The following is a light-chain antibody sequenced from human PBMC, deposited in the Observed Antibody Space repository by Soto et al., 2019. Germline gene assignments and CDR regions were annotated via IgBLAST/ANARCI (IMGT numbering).Light chain of an antibody. Sequence: ETVLTQSPATLSLSPGEIATLSCRASQSVRSNLAWYQHKPGQAPRLLIYDASNRATGIPGRFSGRGSGTDFTLTISNLEPEDFAVYYCQQRDNWPWTFGQGAKVEIK. J-gene: IGKJ1*01. V-gene: IGKV3-11*01. CDR3: QQRDNWPWT. CDR2: DAS. CDR1: QSVRSN.